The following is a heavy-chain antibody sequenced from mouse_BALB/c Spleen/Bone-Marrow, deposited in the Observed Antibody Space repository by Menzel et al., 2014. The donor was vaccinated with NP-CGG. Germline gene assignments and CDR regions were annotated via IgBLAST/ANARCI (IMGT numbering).Heavy chain of an antibody. D-gene: IGHD2-14*01. CDR2: IYPGDGDT. Sequence: VQLQQSGAELARPGASVKLSCKASGYTFTSYWMQWVKQRPGQGLEWIGAIYPGDGDTRFTQKFKGKATLTADKSSSAAYMQLSSLASEDSAVYYCARAKRYEEMDYWGQGTSVTVSS. V-gene: IGHV1-87*01. CDR3: ARAKRYEEMDY. CDR1: GYTFTSYW. J-gene: IGHJ4*01.